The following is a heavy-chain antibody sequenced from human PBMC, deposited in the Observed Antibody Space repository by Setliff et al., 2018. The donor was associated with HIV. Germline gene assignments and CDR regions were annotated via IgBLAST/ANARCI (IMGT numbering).Heavy chain of an antibody. CDR1: GFTFNSYA. CDR3: ARCGFGLVIIERLGVDY. D-gene: IGHD3-3*01. V-gene: IGHV3-30*04. J-gene: IGHJ4*02. Sequence: PGGSLRLSCAASGFTFNSYAMHWVRQAPGKGLQRVSVISYDGNNKKYADSVKGRFTISRDNSKNTLYLQMNSLRAEDTAVYYCARCGFGLVIIERLGVDYWCQGTKVTVSS. CDR2: ISYDGNNK.